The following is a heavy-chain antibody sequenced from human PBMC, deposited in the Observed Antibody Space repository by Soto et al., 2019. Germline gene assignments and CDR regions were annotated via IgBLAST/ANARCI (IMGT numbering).Heavy chain of an antibody. V-gene: IGHV4-4*07. CDR2: IYTSGST. J-gene: IGHJ5*02. CDR1: GGSISSYY. Sequence: PSETLSLTCTVSGGSISSYYWSWIRQPAGKGLEWIGRIYTSGSTNYNPSLKSRVTMSVDTSKNQFSLKLSSVTAAGTAVYYCARDRSRIVVVPAAMGNWFDPWGQGTLVTVSS. CDR3: ARDRSRIVVVPAAMGNWFDP. D-gene: IGHD2-2*01.